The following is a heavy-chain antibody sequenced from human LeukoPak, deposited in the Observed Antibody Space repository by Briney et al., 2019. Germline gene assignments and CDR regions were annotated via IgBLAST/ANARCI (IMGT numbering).Heavy chain of an antibody. V-gene: IGHV1-2*02. Sequence: ASVKVSCKASGYTFTGYYMHWVRQAAGQGLEWMGWINPNSGGTNYAQKFQGRVTMTRDTSISTAYMELSRLRSDDTAVYYCARAHLKYSGYDSVAYWGQGTLVTVSS. J-gene: IGHJ4*02. D-gene: IGHD5-12*01. CDR2: INPNSGGT. CDR1: GYTFTGYY. CDR3: ARAHLKYSGYDSVAY.